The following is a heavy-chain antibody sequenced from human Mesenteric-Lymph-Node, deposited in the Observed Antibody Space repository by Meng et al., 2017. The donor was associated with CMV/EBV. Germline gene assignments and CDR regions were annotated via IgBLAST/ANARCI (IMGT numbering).Heavy chain of an antibody. V-gene: IGHV3-23*03. J-gene: IGHJ4*02. CDR3: AKDRGPWSEIWSTYLDS. D-gene: IGHD3-3*01. CDR2: VYSGISDT. CDR1: GFTFNNYA. Sequence: GESLKISCAASGFTFNNYAMSWVRQAPGKGLEWVSVVYSGISDTYYADSVKRRFTISRDSSKNTLFLQMNSLRAEDTAVYYCAKDRGPWSEIWSTYLDSWGQGTLVTVSS.